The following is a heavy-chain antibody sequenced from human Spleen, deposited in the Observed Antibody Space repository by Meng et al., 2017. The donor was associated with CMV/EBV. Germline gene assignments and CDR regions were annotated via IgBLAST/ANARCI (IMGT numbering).Heavy chain of an antibody. CDR3: ARVCGGDCYGDLTAFDI. Sequence: ASVKVSCKTSEYTFTGYYLHWVRQAPGRGLEWMGWISPNSGDTNYAHKFQGRVTMTRDTSISTAYMELSRLRPDDTAVYYCARVCGGDCYGDLTAFDIWGQGTMVTVSS. D-gene: IGHD2-21*01. CDR2: ISPNSGDT. J-gene: IGHJ3*02. V-gene: IGHV1-2*02. CDR1: EYTFTGYY.